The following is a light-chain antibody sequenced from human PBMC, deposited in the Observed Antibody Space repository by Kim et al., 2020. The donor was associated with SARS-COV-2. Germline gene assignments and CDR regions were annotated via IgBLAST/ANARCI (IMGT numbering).Light chain of an antibody. CDR1: QRISSW. V-gene: IGKV1-5*03. J-gene: IGKJ2*01. CDR2: QAS. Sequence: DIQMTQSPSTLSAYVGARVTITCRASQRISSWLAWYQQKPGKAPELLIYQASTLQSGVPTRFSGSGSGTEFTLTISSLQPDDFATYYCQQYNNYPYTFGQGTKLEIK. CDR3: QQYNNYPYT.